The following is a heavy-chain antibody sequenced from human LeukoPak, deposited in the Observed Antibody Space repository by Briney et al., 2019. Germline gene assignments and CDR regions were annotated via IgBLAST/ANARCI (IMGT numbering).Heavy chain of an antibody. V-gene: IGHV4-4*09. CDR1: GGSISRDY. D-gene: IGHD3-10*01. J-gene: IGHJ4*02. CDR3: ARLMVRGIESFFDD. Sequence: SETLSLTCTVSGGSISRDYWSWLRQPPGKTLEYIGYIHSRGTTNYNPSLESRLIISLDTATNQFSLELSSVTAADTAVYFCARLMVRGIESFFDDWGQGTLVTVSS. CDR2: IHSRGTT.